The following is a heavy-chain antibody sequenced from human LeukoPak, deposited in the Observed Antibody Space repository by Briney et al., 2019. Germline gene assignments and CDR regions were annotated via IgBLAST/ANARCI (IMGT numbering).Heavy chain of an antibody. CDR3: AMYTSGTMFDS. J-gene: IGHJ4*02. D-gene: IGHD3-3*01. CDR2: VHSGGRT. V-gene: IGHV4-39*07. CDR1: GASINIDTNY. Sequence: PSQTLPLTCTVSGASINIDTNYWGWVRQPPGKGLEWIGSVHSGGRTHSNPALKTRLTMSRDTSQNQFSLQLSSLTAADTAVYFCAMYTSGTMFDSWGQGILVTVSS.